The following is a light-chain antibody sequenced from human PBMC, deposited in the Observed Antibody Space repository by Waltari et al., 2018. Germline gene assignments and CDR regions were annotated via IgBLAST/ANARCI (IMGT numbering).Light chain of an antibody. CDR3: QNHERLPAT. CDR1: QSVSKY. CDR2: AAS. J-gene: IGKJ1*01. V-gene: IGKV3-20*01. Sequence: EVVLTQSPGTLSLSPGERATLSCRAGQSVSKYLAWYQQRPGQAPRLLIYAASPRATGVPDRFSGSGFGTDFSLTISRLEPEDFAVYYCQNHERLPATFGQGTKVEIK.